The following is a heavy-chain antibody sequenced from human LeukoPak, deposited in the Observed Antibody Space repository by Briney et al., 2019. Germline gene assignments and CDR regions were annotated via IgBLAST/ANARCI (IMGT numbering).Heavy chain of an antibody. Sequence: GGSLRLSCAASGFTFSSYAMSWVRQAPGKGLEWVSAISGSGGSTYYADSVKGRFTISRDNSKNTLYLQMNSLRAEDTAVYYCAKLLIEYYYDSSGYLDCWGQGTLVTVSS. D-gene: IGHD3-22*01. CDR1: GFTFSSYA. CDR3: AKLLIEYYYDSSGYLDC. J-gene: IGHJ4*02. V-gene: IGHV3-23*01. CDR2: ISGSGGST.